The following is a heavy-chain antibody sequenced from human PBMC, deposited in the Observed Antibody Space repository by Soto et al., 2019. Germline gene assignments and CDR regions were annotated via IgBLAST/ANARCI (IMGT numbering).Heavy chain of an antibody. CDR3: AHSLRLGAVPAY. V-gene: IGHV2-5*02. J-gene: IGHJ4*02. CDR1: GFSLSTSGVG. D-gene: IGHD2-2*01. Sequence: QITLKESGPTLVKPTQTLTLTCTFSGFSLSTSGVGVGWIRQPPGKALEWLALIYWDDDQRYSPSLKSRLTITKDTAKNQVVLTMTNMDPVDTATYYCAHSLRLGAVPAYWGQGTLVTVSS. CDR2: IYWDDDQ.